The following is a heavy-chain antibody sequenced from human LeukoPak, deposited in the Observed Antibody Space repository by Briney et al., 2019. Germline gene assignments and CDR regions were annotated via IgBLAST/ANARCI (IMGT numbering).Heavy chain of an antibody. V-gene: IGHV1-2*06. CDR3: ARDPFPYYYDSSGYRFDY. Sequence: GASVKVSCKASGYTFTGYYMHWVRQAPGQGLEWMGRINPNSGGTNYAQKFQGRVTMTRDTSISTAYMELSRLRSDDTAVYYCARDPFPYYYDSSGYRFDYWGQGTLVTVSS. D-gene: IGHD3-22*01. J-gene: IGHJ4*02. CDR1: GYTFTGYY. CDR2: INPNSGGT.